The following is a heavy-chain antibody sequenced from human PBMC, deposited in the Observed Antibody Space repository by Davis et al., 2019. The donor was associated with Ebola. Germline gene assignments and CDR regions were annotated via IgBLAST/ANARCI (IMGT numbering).Heavy chain of an antibody. CDR3: ATDIAVAAPRAFDI. CDR2: IIPIFGTA. V-gene: IGHV1-69*13. CDR1: GGTFSSYA. Sequence: SVKVSCKASGGTFSSYAISWVRQAPGQGLEWMGGIIPIFGTANYAQKFQGRVTITADESTSTAYMELSSLRSEDTAMYYCATDIAVAAPRAFDIWGQGTMVTVSS. D-gene: IGHD6-19*01. J-gene: IGHJ3*02.